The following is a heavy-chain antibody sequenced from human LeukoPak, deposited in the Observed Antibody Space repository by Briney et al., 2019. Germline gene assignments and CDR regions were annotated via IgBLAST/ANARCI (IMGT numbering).Heavy chain of an antibody. J-gene: IGHJ4*02. Sequence: GGSLRLSCAASGFTFSSYSMNWVRQAPGKGLEWVSSISSSSSYIYYADSVKGRFTISRDNAKNSLYLQMNSLRAEDTAVYYCARDSCSGGSCYGDYWDQGTLVTVSS. D-gene: IGHD2-15*01. V-gene: IGHV3-21*01. CDR2: ISSSSSYI. CDR1: GFTFSSYS. CDR3: ARDSCSGGSCYGDY.